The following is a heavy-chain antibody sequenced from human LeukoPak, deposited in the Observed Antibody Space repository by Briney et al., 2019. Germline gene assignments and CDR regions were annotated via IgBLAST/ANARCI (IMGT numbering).Heavy chain of an antibody. CDR2: IWYDGSNK. CDR1: GFTFSSYG. CDR3: AKGPRGSYYYDSSGYYDWYFDL. D-gene: IGHD3-22*01. J-gene: IGHJ2*01. V-gene: IGHV3-33*06. Sequence: GGSLRLSCAASGFTFSSYGMHWVRQAPGKGLEWAAVIWYDGSNKYYADSVKGRFTISRDNSKNTLYLQMNSLRAEDTAVYYCAKGPRGSYYYDSSGYYDWYFDLWGRGTLVTVSS.